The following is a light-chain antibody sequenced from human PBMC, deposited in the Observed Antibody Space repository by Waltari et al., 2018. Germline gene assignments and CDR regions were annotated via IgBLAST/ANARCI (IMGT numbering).Light chain of an antibody. CDR3: CSYAGTYTFLV. J-gene: IGLJ2*01. Sequence: QSALTQPRSVSGSPGQSVTISCTGTSSDVGGYHYVPWYQQHPGKAPKLFIYDVTKRPSGVPDRFSGSKSGNTASLTISGLQAEDEADYYCCSYAGTYTFLVFGGGTKLTVL. V-gene: IGLV2-11*01. CDR2: DVT. CDR1: SSDVGGYHY.